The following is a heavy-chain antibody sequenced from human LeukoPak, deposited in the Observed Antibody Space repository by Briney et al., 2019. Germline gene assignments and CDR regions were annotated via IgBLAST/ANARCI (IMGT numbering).Heavy chain of an antibody. J-gene: IGHJ4*02. Sequence: GGSLRLSCAASGFTFSSYAMSWVRQAPGKGLEWVSVITGSGAGNTYYADSVKGRFTISRDNSKSTLYLQMNSLRAEDTAVYYCAKSKELAYCGGDCSSPGYWGQGTLVTVSS. D-gene: IGHD2-21*01. CDR2: ITGSGAGNT. CDR1: GFTFSSYA. CDR3: AKSKELAYCGGDCSSPGY. V-gene: IGHV3-23*01.